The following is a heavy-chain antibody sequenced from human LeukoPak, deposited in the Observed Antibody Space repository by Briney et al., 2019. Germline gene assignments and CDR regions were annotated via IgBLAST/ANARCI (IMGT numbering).Heavy chain of an antibody. Sequence: SVKVSCKASGGTFSSYAISWVRQAPGQGLEWMGGIIPIFGTANYAQKFQGRVTITADESTSAAYMELSRLTSDDTAVYYCARASRGSSSHWFDPWGQGTLVTVSS. D-gene: IGHD6-6*01. CDR2: IIPIFGTA. J-gene: IGHJ5*02. CDR3: ARASRGSSSHWFDP. V-gene: IGHV1-69*01. CDR1: GGTFSSYA.